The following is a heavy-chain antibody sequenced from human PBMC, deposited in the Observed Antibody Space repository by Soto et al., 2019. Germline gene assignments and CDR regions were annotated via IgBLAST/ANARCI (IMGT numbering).Heavy chain of an antibody. CDR1: GLTLSDYY. J-gene: IGHJ4*02. CDR3: AXXGYGFGKGYYLDH. CDR2: ISFSSSYT. Sequence: QVQLVESGGGLVKPGGSLRLSCAASGLTLSDYYMTWIRQAPGKGLEWVSDISFSSSYTNYADSVKGRXXXXXXXXXXXXXXXXXXXXXXXXXXXXCAXXGYGFGKGYYLDHWGQGTLVTVX. D-gene: IGHD5-18*01. V-gene: IGHV3-11*05.